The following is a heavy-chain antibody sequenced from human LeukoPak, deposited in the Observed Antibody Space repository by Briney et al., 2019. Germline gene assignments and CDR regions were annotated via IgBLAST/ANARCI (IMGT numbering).Heavy chain of an antibody. V-gene: IGHV5-51*01. D-gene: IGHD2-2*01. CDR1: GYSFTSYW. CDR2: IYPGDSDT. Sequence: GESLKISCKGSGYSFTSYWIGWVRQMPGKGLEWMGIIYPGDSDTRYSPSFQGQVTISADKSISTAYLQWSSLKASDTAMYYCARSGYCSSTSCYAISDRGQGTLVTVSS. CDR3: ARSGYCSSTSCYAISD. J-gene: IGHJ4*02.